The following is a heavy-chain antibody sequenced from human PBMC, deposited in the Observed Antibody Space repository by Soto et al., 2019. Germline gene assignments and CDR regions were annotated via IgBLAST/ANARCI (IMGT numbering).Heavy chain of an antibody. CDR1: GYTFTSYY. V-gene: IGHV1-46*01. J-gene: IGHJ4*02. CDR3: ATGGSYGSGGSCYSVY. CDR2: INPSGGNT. Sequence: ASVKVSCKASGYTFTSYYMHWVRQAPGQGLEWMGIINPSGGNTSYAQKFQGRVTMTRDTSTSTVYMELSSLRSEDTAVYYCATGGSYGSGGSCYSVYWGQGTLVTVSS. D-gene: IGHD2-15*01.